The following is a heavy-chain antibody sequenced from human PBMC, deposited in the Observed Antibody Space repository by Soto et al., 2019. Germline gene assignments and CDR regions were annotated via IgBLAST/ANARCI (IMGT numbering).Heavy chain of an antibody. CDR1: GGTFSSYA. CDR3: ASGLYDSSGFIRDAFDI. J-gene: IGHJ3*02. D-gene: IGHD3-22*01. V-gene: IGHV1-69*06. CDR2: IIPIFGTA. Sequence: ASVKVSCKASGGTFSSYAISWVRQAPGQGLEWMGGIIPIFGTANYAQKFQGRVTITADKSTSTAYMELSSLRSEDTAVYYCASGLYDSSGFIRDAFDIWGQGTMVT.